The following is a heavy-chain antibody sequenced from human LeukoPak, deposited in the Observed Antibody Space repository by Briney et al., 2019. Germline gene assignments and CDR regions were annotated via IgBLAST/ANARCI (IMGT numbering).Heavy chain of an antibody. D-gene: IGHD5-12*01. CDR1: GFTFSSYA. J-gene: IGHJ4*02. CDR3: AKEGQYSGYDPSLYYFDY. Sequence: QPGRSLRLSCAASGFTFSSYAMHWVRQAPGKGLEWVAVISYDGSNKYYADSVKGRFTISRDNSKNTLYLQMNSLRAEDTAVYYCAKEGQYSGYDPSLYYFDYWGQGTLVTVSS. V-gene: IGHV3-30-3*01. CDR2: ISYDGSNK.